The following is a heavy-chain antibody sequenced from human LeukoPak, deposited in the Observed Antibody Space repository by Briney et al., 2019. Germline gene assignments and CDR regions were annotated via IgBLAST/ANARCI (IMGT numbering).Heavy chain of an antibody. Sequence: ASVKVSCKASGYTFTSYGISWVRQAPGQGLEWMGWISAYNGNTNYAQKLQGRVTMTTDTSTSTAYMELRSLRSDDTAVYYCARSTYYDSSGESGPDYWGQGTLVTVSS. CDR1: GYTFTSYG. CDR3: ARSTYYDSSGESGPDY. CDR2: ISAYNGNT. J-gene: IGHJ4*02. D-gene: IGHD3-22*01. V-gene: IGHV1-18*01.